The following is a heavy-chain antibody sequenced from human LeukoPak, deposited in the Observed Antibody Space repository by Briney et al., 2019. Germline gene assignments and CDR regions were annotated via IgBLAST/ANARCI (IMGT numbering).Heavy chain of an antibody. CDR1: GFTFDDYA. Sequence: GGSLRLSCAASGFTFDDYAMHLVRQAPGKGLEWVSGMTWNGGTLGYADSVKGRFTISRDNAKNSLYLQMNSLRGEDTALYYCAKVLTAADYYYYGMDVWGQGTTVTVSS. CDR2: MTWNGGTL. CDR3: AKVLTAADYYYYGMDV. J-gene: IGHJ6*02. D-gene: IGHD6-13*01. V-gene: IGHV3-9*01.